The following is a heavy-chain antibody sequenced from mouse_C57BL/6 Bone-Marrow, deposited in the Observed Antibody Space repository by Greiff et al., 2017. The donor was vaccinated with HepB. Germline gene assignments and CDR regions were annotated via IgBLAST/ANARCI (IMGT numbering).Heavy chain of an antibody. CDR2: ISSGSSTI. V-gene: IGHV5-17*01. CDR1: GFTFSDYG. J-gene: IGHJ2*01. Sequence: EVQLLESGGGLVKPGGSLKLSCAASGFTFSDYGMHWVRQAPEKGLEWVAYISSGSSTIYYADTVKGRFTISRDNAKSTLFLQMTRLRSEDTAMYYCARDGNYVFDDWGQGTTLTVSS. D-gene: IGHD2-1*01. CDR3: ARDGNYVFDD.